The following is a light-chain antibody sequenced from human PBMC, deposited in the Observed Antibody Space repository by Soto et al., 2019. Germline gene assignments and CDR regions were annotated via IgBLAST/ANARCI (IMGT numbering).Light chain of an antibody. J-gene: IGKJ5*01. CDR1: QGIKND. Sequence: DLLMTQSPSSLSASVGDRVTITCRASQGIKNDLVWYQQKPGTAPRSLIFAVSSLQSGVPSRFSGSGSETEFTLTISNLQPEDFATYYCLQHHDYPISFGQGTRLEIK. CDR3: LQHHDYPIS. CDR2: AVS. V-gene: IGKV1-17*02.